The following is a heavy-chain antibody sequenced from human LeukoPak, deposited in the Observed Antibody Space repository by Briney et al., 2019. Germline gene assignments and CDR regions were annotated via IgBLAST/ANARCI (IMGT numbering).Heavy chain of an antibody. CDR2: ISYDGSKK. Sequence: GGSLRLSFADSEFTFSSYGMHWVRQAPGKGLEWVAVISYDGSKKYHADTVKGRFTISRVNSKNTLYLQMNSLRAEDTAVYYCAKDRGSRYYGTYFDYWGQGTLVTVSS. J-gene: IGHJ4*02. V-gene: IGHV3-30*18. D-gene: IGHD3-10*01. CDR1: EFTFSSYG. CDR3: AKDRGSRYYGTYFDY.